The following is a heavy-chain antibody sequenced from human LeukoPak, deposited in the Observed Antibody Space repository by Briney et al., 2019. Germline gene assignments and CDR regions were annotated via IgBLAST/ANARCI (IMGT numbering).Heavy chain of an antibody. V-gene: IGHV1-3*01. Sequence: GASVKVSCKASGYTFTSYAMHWVRQAPGQRLEWMGWINAGNGNTKYSQKFQGRVTITRDTSASTAYMELSSLRSEDTAVYYCARDQPYDSSDYYSTYPDYWGQGTLVTVSS. D-gene: IGHD3-22*01. CDR1: GYTFTSYA. CDR3: ARDQPYDSSDYYSTYPDY. J-gene: IGHJ4*02. CDR2: INAGNGNT.